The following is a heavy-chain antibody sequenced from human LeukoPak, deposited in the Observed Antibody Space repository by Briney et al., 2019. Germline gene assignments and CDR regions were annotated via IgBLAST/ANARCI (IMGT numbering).Heavy chain of an antibody. V-gene: IGHV4-59*08. J-gene: IGHJ4*02. CDR3: ARHGDGDFYFHY. D-gene: IGHD2-21*02. Sequence: SETLSLTCTVSGGSISSYYWSWIRQPPGKGLDWIGYIYYSGTTDYNPSLKSRVAISLDTSNNQFSLRLSSVTAADTAVYYCARHGDGDFYFHYWGQGALATVSS. CDR1: GGSISSYY. CDR2: IYYSGTT.